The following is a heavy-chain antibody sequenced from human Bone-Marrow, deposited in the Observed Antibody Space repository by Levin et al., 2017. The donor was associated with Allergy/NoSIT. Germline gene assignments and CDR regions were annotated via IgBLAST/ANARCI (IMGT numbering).Heavy chain of an antibody. D-gene: IGHD2-2*01. J-gene: IGHJ4*02. CDR1: GFTFSSYS. V-gene: IGHV3-48*01. CDR2: ISSSSSTI. Sequence: GGSLRLSCAASGFTFSSYSMNWVRQAPGKGLEWVSYISSSSSTIYYADSVKGRFTISRDNAKNSLYLQMNSLRAEDTAVDYCARAAEYCSSTSCYAEGYFDYWGQGTLVTVSS. CDR3: ARAAEYCSSTSCYAEGYFDY.